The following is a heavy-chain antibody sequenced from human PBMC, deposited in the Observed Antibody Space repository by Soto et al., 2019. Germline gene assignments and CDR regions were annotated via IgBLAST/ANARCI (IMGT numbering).Heavy chain of an antibody. CDR1: GFTFSAVY. D-gene: IGHD6-19*01. Sequence: QVQLEESGGGLVKPGGSLRLYCAASGFTFSAVYMSWIRQAPNKGLEYISYISSSGTSANYADSVKGRFTISRDNAKNSLSLQMNSLRAEDTAVYYCARDRGAVTGQYFDYWGQGALVTVSS. J-gene: IGHJ4*02. CDR3: ARDRGAVTGQYFDY. CDR2: ISSSGTSA. V-gene: IGHV3-11*05.